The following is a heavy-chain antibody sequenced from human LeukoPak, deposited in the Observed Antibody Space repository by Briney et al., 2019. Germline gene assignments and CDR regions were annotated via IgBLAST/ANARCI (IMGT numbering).Heavy chain of an antibody. J-gene: IGHJ6*02. CDR1: GFTFSSYA. CDR3: ARSQGVRGFYYYGMDV. D-gene: IGHD3-10*01. Sequence: KSGGSLRLSCAASGFTFSSYAMSWVRQAPGKGLEWVSAISGSGGSTYYADSVKGRFTISRDNSKNTLYLQMNSLRAEDTAVYYCARSQGVRGFYYYGMDVWGQGTTVTVSS. CDR2: ISGSGGST. V-gene: IGHV3-23*01.